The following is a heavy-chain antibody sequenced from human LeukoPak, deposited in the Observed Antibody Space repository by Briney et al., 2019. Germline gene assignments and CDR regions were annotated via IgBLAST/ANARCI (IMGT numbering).Heavy chain of an antibody. Sequence: GESLKISCKGSGYSFTSYWIAWVRQMPGKGLEWMGTVYPGDSDTRYSPSFQGQVTISADKSISAAYLQWSSLKASDTAMYYCARLAVSATHFDYWGQGTLVTVSS. V-gene: IGHV5-51*01. D-gene: IGHD6-19*01. J-gene: IGHJ4*02. CDR1: GYSFTSYW. CDR3: ARLAVSATHFDY. CDR2: VYPGDSDT.